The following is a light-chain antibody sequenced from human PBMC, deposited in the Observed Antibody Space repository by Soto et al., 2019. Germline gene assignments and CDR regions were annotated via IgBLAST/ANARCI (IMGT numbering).Light chain of an antibody. J-gene: IGKJ1*01. V-gene: IGKV3-20*01. CDR1: QSFSSSD. CDR3: QQYGVSRT. CDR2: GVS. Sequence: DIVLTQSPGTLSLSPGERATLSCRASQSFSSSDLAWYQQRPGQAPRLLIYGVSNRATGIPDRFSGSGSGIDFTLTISRLEPEDFAVYYCQQYGVSRTFGQGTKVEIK.